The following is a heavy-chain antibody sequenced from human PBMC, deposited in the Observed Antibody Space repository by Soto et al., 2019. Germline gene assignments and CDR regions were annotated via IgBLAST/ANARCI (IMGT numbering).Heavy chain of an antibody. V-gene: IGHV1-8*01. CDR3: AREKTSYGMDV. J-gene: IGHJ6*02. CDR1: AYTFTSYD. CDR2: MNPNSGNT. Sequence: QVQLVQSGAEVKKPGASVKVSCKASAYTFTSYDINWVLQATGQGLARMGWMNPNSGNTGYAQKFQGRVTMTRNTTISTAYMEPSHLRSEDTAVHYCAREKTSYGMDVWGQGTTVTVSS.